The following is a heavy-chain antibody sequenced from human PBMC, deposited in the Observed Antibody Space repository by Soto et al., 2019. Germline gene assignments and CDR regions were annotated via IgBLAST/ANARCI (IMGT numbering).Heavy chain of an antibody. CDR2: MNPNSGNT. CDR3: ARAHLRDFWSGYGGYYMDV. D-gene: IGHD3-3*01. Sequence: ASVKVSCKASGYTFTSYDINWVRQATGQGLEWMGWMNPNSGNTGYAQKFQGRVTMTRNTSISTAYMELSSLRSEDTAVYYCARAHLRDFWSGYGGYYMDVWGKGTTVTVSS. J-gene: IGHJ6*03. V-gene: IGHV1-8*01. CDR1: GYTFTSYD.